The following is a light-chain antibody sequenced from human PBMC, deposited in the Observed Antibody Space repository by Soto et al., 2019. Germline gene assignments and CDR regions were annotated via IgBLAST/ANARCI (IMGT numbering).Light chain of an antibody. CDR2: EAS. J-gene: IGKJ1*01. V-gene: IGKV1-5*01. CDR3: QQRSNWPRT. Sequence: GDRVTIPCRASQNVGGLLAWYQHKPGKAPQLLINEASILESGVPSRFSGSGSGTEFTLTISSVEPEDFAVYYCQQRSNWPRTFGQGTKVDIK. CDR1: QNVGGL.